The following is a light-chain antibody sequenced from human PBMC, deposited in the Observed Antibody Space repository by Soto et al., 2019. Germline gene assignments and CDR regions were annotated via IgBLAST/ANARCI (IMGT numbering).Light chain of an antibody. J-gene: IGKJ5*01. CDR3: QQSSSNYPIT. V-gene: IGKV1-39*01. CDR1: QNMNNY. CDR2: GAS. Sequence: DIQMTQSPSSLSASIGDRVTIPCRASQNMNNYLNWYQAKPGTAPKLLIYGASSLHGGVPARFGGSGSGTDFNLTISSLQPEDFATYCCQQSSSNYPITVAQRTLLEV.